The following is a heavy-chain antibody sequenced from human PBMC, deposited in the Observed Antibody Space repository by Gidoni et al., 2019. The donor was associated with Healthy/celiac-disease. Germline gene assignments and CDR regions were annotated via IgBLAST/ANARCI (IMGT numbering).Heavy chain of an antibody. CDR3: ARDGPYGSGRRGFDP. Sequence: QVQLVESGGGVVQPGRSLRLSCAASGFPSSSYGMHWVRPAPGKGLEGVAVIWYDGSNKNYADSVKGRFTIARDNSKNTLYLQMNSLRAEDTAVYYCARDGPYGSGRRGFDPWGQGTLVTVSS. V-gene: IGHV3-33*01. D-gene: IGHD3-10*01. CDR1: GFPSSSYG. CDR2: IWYDGSNK. J-gene: IGHJ5*02.